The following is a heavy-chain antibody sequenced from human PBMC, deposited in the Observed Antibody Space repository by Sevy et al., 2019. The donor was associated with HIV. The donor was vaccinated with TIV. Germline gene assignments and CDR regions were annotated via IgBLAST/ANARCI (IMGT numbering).Heavy chain of an antibody. V-gene: IGHV3-48*02. CDR1: GFTFSSYS. J-gene: IGHJ3*02. CDR3: ARGIEDYDFWSGYYKSLAFDI. Sequence: GGSLRLSCAASGFTFSSYSMNWVRQAPGKGLEWVSYISSSSSTIYYADSVKGRFTISRDNAKNSLYLQMNSLRDEDTAVYYCARGIEDYDFWSGYYKSLAFDIWGQGTMVTVSS. D-gene: IGHD3-3*01. CDR2: ISSSSSTI.